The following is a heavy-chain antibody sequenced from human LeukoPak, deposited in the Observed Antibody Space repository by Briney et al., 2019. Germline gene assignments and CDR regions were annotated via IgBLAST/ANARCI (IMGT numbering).Heavy chain of an antibody. Sequence: PSETLSLTCAAYGVSFSGYYWSWIRQPPGKGLEWIGEINHSGSANYNPSLKSRVTISVDTSKNQFSLNLNSVTAADTAVYYCARGEDYASGTFYYFFDSWGQGTPVTLSS. CDR2: INHSGSA. CDR1: GVSFSGYY. V-gene: IGHV4-34*01. J-gene: IGHJ4*02. CDR3: ARGEDYASGTFYYFFDS. D-gene: IGHD3-10*01.